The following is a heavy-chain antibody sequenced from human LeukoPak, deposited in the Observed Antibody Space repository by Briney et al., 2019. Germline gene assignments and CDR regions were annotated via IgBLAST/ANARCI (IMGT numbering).Heavy chain of an antibody. V-gene: IGHV1-69*05. J-gene: IGHJ4*02. Sequence: SVKVSCKASGGTFRSYAISWVRQAPGQGLEWMGGIIPIFGTANYAQKFQGRVTITTDESTSTAYMELSSLRSEDTAVYYCARVRGDSSGYYPFDYWGQGTLVTVSS. D-gene: IGHD3-22*01. CDR3: ARVRGDSSGYYPFDY. CDR2: IIPIFGTA. CDR1: GGTFRSYA.